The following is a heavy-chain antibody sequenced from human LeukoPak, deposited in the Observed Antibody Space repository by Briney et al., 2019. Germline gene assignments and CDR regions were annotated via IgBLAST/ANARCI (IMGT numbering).Heavy chain of an antibody. CDR3: ARIGIAVAGTPEY. V-gene: IGHV4-39*07. CDR1: GGSISSSSYY. Sequence: SETLSLTCTVSGGSISSSSYYWGWIREPPGKGLEWIGSIYYSGSTYYNPSLKSRVTISVDRSKNQFSLKLSSVTAADTAVYYCARIGIAVAGTPEYWGQGTLVTVSS. CDR2: IYYSGST. J-gene: IGHJ4*02. D-gene: IGHD6-19*01.